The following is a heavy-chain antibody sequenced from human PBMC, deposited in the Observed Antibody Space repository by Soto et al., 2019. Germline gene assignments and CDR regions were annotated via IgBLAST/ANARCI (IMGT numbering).Heavy chain of an antibody. CDR2: IIPIFGTA. J-gene: IGHJ3*02. CDR3: ASSVFGYSDGSRRDAFDI. Sequence: ASGKVSCKASGGTFSRYAISWVRQAPGRGLEWMGGIIPIFGTANYAQKFQGRVTITADESTSTAYMELSSLRSEDTAVYYCASSVFGYSDGSRRDAFDIWGQGTMVTVSS. D-gene: IGHD5-18*01. V-gene: IGHV1-69*13. CDR1: GGTFSRYA.